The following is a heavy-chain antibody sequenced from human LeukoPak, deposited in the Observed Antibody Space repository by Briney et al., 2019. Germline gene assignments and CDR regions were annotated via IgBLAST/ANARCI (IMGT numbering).Heavy chain of an antibody. V-gene: IGHV3-21*01. CDR1: GFTFSSYS. J-gene: IGHJ6*02. CDR2: ISSSSSYI. Sequence: GGSLRLSCAASGFTFSSYSMNWVRQAPGKGLEWVSSISSSSSYIYYADSVKGRFTISRDNAKNSLYLQMNSLRAEDTAVYYCAREHRDFDWLLYAPDYYGMDVWGQGTAVTVSS. D-gene: IGHD3-9*01. CDR3: AREHRDFDWLLYAPDYYGMDV.